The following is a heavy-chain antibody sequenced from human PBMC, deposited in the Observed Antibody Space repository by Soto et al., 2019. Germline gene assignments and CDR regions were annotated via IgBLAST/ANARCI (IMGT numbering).Heavy chain of an antibody. D-gene: IGHD3-3*01. CDR2: IDPSDSYT. J-gene: IGHJ6*02. CDR3: ARYYDFWSGCRYGMDV. V-gene: IGHV5-10-1*01. Sequence: EPRKISCRGSGYSLTSYWISWVRQMPGKGLEWMGRIDPSDSYTNYSPSFQGHVTISADKSISTAYLQWSSLKASDTAMYYCARYYDFWSGCRYGMDVWGQGTTVTVSS. CDR1: GYSLTSYW.